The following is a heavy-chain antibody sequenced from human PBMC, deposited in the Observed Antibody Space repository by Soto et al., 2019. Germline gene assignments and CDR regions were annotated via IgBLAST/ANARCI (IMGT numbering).Heavy chain of an antibody. V-gene: IGHV3-30-3*01. CDR2: ISYDGSNK. CDR3: VGVVPI. D-gene: IGHD3-3*01. J-gene: IGHJ3*02. CDR1: GFTFSSSA. Sequence: QVQLVESGGGVVQPGRSLRLSCAASGFTFSSSAMHWVRQAPGKGLEWVAVISYDGSNKYYADSVKGRFTISRDNSKNTLYLQMNSLRAEDTAVYYCVGVVPIWGQGTMVTVSS.